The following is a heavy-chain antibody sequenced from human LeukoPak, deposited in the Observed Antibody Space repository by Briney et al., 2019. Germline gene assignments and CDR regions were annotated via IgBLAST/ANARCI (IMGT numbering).Heavy chain of an antibody. J-gene: IGHJ6*02. D-gene: IGHD6-13*01. Sequence: GGSVRLSCAASGFTFSSYAMSWVRQAPGKGLEWVSAISGSGGSTYYADSVKGRFTISRDNSKNTLYLQMNSLRAEDTAVYYCAKSSGSPSYYGMDVWGHGTTVTVSS. CDR2: ISGSGGST. V-gene: IGHV3-23*01. CDR1: GFTFSSYA. CDR3: AKSSGSPSYYGMDV.